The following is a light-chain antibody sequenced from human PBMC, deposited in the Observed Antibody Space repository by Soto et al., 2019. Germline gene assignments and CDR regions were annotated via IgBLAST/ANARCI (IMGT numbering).Light chain of an antibody. V-gene: IGKV1-27*01. CDR3: QKFNNAPLT. Sequence: DIQMTQSPSSLSASVGDRVTITCRASQDISVYLAWYQQKPGKVPKLLIYSASTLQSGVPSRFSGSGSGTDFTLTISSLQPEDVATYYCQKFNNAPLTFGQGTRLEMK. CDR2: SAS. CDR1: QDISVY. J-gene: IGKJ5*01.